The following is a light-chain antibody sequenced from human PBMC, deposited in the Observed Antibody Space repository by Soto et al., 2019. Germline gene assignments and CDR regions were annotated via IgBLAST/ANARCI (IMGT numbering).Light chain of an antibody. CDR2: EVS. V-gene: IGLV2-14*01. Sequence: QSALTQPASVSGSPGQSITISCTGTSGDVGGYNYVSWYQQNPGKAPKLMIYEVSNRPSGVSNRFSGSKSGNTASLTISGLQADDEADYYCSSYTSSSTYVFGTGTKLTVL. J-gene: IGLJ1*01. CDR3: SSYTSSSTYV. CDR1: SGDVGGYNY.